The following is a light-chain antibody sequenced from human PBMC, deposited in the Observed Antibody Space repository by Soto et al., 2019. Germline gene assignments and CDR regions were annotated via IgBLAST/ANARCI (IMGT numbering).Light chain of an antibody. CDR3: QQYGSSGT. J-gene: IGKJ1*01. V-gene: IGKV3-20*01. Sequence: FPHFPRTLSLSPGERATLSCRASKSVSDSYLAWYQQKPGQAPRLLIYGASNRATGIPDRFSGSGSGADFTLTISRLEPEDFAVYYCQQYGSSGTFGQGTKVDIK. CDR2: GAS. CDR1: KSVSDSY.